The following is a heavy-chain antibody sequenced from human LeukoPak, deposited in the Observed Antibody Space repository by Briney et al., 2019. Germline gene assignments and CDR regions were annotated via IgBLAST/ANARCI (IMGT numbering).Heavy chain of an antibody. Sequence: PSETLSLTCTVSGGSISSYYWSWIRQPPGKGLEWIGYIYYSGSTNYNPSLKSRVTVSVDTSKNQFSLKLSSVTAADTAVYYCARGRRPPFQLLGPPFDYWGQGTLVTVSS. V-gene: IGHV4-59*01. CDR2: IYYSGST. CDR3: ARGRRPPFQLLGPPFDY. J-gene: IGHJ4*02. D-gene: IGHD2-2*01. CDR1: GGSISSYY.